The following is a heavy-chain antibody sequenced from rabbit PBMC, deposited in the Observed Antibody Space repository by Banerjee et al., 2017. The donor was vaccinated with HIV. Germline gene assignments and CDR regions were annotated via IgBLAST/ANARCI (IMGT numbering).Heavy chain of an antibody. Sequence: QSLEESGGDLVKPGASLTLTCTASGFDLSSNYYMCWVRQAPGKGLEWIACIYWFATDTTYYANWVNGRFTISKTSSTTVTLQMTSLTAADTATYFCARDNAGYDGYGDATYYYGMDLWGQGTLVTVS. CDR1: GFDLSSNYY. J-gene: IGHJ6*01. D-gene: IGHD6-1*01. CDR2: IYWFATDTT. V-gene: IGHV1S40*01. CDR3: ARDNAGYDGYGDATYYYGMDL.